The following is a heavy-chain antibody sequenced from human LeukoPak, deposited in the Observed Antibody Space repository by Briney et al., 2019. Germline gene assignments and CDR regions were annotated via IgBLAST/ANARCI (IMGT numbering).Heavy chain of an antibody. D-gene: IGHD2-2*01. CDR3: ARGDDCTSTSCYADY. CDR2: IYPGDSDT. J-gene: IGHJ4*02. Sequence: GESLKISCKGSGYSFTSYWIGWVRQMPGKGLEWMGIIYPGDSDTRYSPSFQGQVTISADKSFSTAYLQWSSLKASDTAMYYCARGDDCTSTSCYADYWGQGTLVTVSS. V-gene: IGHV5-51*01. CDR1: GYSFTSYW.